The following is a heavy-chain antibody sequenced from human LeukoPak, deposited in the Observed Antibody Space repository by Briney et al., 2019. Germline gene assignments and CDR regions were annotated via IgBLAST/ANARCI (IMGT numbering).Heavy chain of an antibody. J-gene: IGHJ4*02. CDR1: GFTFSSYS. Sequence: PGGSLRLSCAASGFTFSSYSMNWVRQAPGKGLEWVSSISSSSSYIYHADSVKGRFTISRDNAKNSLYLQMNSLRAEDTAVYYCAGEYYDFWSGPRPYFDYWGQGTLVTVSS. CDR3: AGEYYDFWSGPRPYFDY. CDR2: ISSSSSYI. D-gene: IGHD3-3*01. V-gene: IGHV3-21*01.